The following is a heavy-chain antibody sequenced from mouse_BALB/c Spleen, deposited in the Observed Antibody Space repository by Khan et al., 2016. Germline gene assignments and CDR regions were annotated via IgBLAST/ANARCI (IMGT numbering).Heavy chain of an antibody. Sequence: EVKLLESGGGLVQPGGSLKVSCAASGFDFSRYWMSWVRQAPGKGLEWIGEINPDSSTINYTPSLKDKFIISRDNAKNTLYLQMSKVRSEDTALDYCEGWGSSSYAMDCWGQGTSVTVSS. V-gene: IGHV4-1*02. CDR2: INPDSSTI. CDR1: GFDFSRYW. J-gene: IGHJ4*01. CDR3: EGWGSSSYAMDC. D-gene: IGHD1-1*01.